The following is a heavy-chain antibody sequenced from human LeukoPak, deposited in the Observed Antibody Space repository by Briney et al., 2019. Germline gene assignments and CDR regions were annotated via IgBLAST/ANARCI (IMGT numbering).Heavy chain of an antibody. D-gene: IGHD3-22*01. CDR2: IKQDGSET. Sequence: PGGSLRLSCAASGFTFNNYCMSWVRQSPGKGLEWVANIKQDGSETYNVDSVKGRFTISRDNAKNSLYLQMNSLRTEDTAVYFCARGKSSGAPGGYWGQGTLVTVSS. CDR1: GFTFNNYC. V-gene: IGHV3-7*03. J-gene: IGHJ4*02. CDR3: ARGKSSGAPGGY.